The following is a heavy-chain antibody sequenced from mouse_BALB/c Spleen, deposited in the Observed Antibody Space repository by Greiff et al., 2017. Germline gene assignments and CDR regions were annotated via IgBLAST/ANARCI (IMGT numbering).Heavy chain of an antibody. D-gene: IGHD1-2*01. CDR1: GFSFTSYD. CDR2: IWTGGGT. J-gene: IGHJ4*01. V-gene: IGHV2-9-2*01. Sequence: VQRVESGPGLVAPSQSLSITCTVSGFSFTSYDINWVRQTPGKGLEWLGVIWTGGGTNYNSAFMSRLSISKDNSKSQVVLKRNSLQTDDTAIYSCVSHGAYAIDYWGQGTSVTVSA. CDR3: VSHGAYAIDY.